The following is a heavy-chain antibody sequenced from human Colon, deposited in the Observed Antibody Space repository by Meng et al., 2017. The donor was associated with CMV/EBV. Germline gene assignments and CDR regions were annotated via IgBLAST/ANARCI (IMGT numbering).Heavy chain of an antibody. CDR1: GGSVSSGSYY. D-gene: IGHD2-2*01. CDR3: ARGQGYCTSANCLKYYFDF. J-gene: IGHJ4*02. Sequence: SETLSLTCSVSGGSVSSGSYYWSWIRQPPGKGLEWIGYMSYSGTSHYNPSLKSRVTISVDTSKNQFSLKLSSVTAADTAVYYCARGQGYCTSANCLKYYFDFWGQGALVTVSS. V-gene: IGHV4-61*01. CDR2: MSYSGTS.